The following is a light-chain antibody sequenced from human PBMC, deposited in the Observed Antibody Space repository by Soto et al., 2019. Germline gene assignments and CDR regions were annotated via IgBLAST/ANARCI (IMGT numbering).Light chain of an antibody. V-gene: IGKV3-20*01. CDR2: GAS. CDR3: QQYRSSRLT. Sequence: EVVLTQSPGTLSLSPGERATLSCRASQSFTNDYLAWYQQKPGQAPRLLISGASSRATGIPDRFTGSGSGPDFTLTISRLEPEDIAVYYCQQYRSSRLTFGRGTKVEIK. CDR1: QSFTNDY. J-gene: IGKJ4*01.